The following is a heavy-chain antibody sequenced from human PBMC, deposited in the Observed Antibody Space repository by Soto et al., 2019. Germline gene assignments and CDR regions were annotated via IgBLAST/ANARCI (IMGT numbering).Heavy chain of an antibody. CDR2: IYYSGST. D-gene: IGHD3-9*01. CDR1: GGSISSGRFY. J-gene: IGHJ4*02. V-gene: IGHV4-31*03. Sequence: QVQLQESGPGLVKPSQTLSLTCTVSGGSISSGRFYWSWIRQHPGKGLEWIGYIYYSGSTYYNPSLKGRVTISVDTPKNQFSLKLSSVTAADTAVDYCARGRRGWLSFGGQGTLVTVSS. CDR3: ARGRRGWLSF.